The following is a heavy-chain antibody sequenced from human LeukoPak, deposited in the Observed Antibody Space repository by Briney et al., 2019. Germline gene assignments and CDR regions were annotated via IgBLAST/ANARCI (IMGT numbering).Heavy chain of an antibody. Sequence: GGSLRLSCVASGFTFSSYWMSWARQAPGKGLEWVATIKQDGSEKYYVDSVKGRFTISRDNAKNSLYLQMNSLRAEETAVYYCASTSLELRLYWGHGTLVTVYS. V-gene: IGHV3-7*01. J-gene: IGHJ4*01. CDR2: IKQDGSEK. D-gene: IGHD1-7*01. CDR1: GFTFSSYW. CDR3: ASTSLELRLY.